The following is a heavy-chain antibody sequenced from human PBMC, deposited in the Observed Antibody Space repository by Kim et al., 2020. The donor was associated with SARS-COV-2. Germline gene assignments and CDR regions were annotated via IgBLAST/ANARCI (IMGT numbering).Heavy chain of an antibody. Sequence: GGSLRLSCAASGFTFSSYDMHWVRQATGKGLEWVSAIGTAGDTYYPGSVKGRFTISRENAKNSLYLQMNSLRAGDTAVYYCARASVNTHGIFVSLRYFDLWGRGTLVTVSS. D-gene: IGHD3-3*01. J-gene: IGHJ2*01. CDR3: ARASVNTHGIFVSLRYFDL. V-gene: IGHV3-13*04. CDR1: GFTFSSYD. CDR2: IGTAGDT.